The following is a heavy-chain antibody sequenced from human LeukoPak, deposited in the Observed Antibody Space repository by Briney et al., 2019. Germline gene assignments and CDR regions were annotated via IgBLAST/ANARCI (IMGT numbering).Heavy chain of an antibody. CDR3: ARDWGGRHYYYYYYMDV. V-gene: IGHV4-34*01. CDR1: GFTFSSYE. D-gene: IGHD2-21*01. J-gene: IGHJ6*03. CDR2: INHSGST. Sequence: LRLSCAASGFTFSSYEMHWVRQAPGKGLEWIGEINHSGSTNYNPSLQSRVTISVDTSKNQFSLKLSSVTAADTAVYYCARDWGGRHYYYYYYMDVWGKGTTVTVSS.